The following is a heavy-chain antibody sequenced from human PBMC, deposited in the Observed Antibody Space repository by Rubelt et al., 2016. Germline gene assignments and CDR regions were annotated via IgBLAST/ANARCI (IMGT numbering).Heavy chain of an antibody. D-gene: IGHD6-19*01. CDR2: ISASGGTT. Sequence: EVQLLESGGGLVQPGGSLSPSCAASGFTFSSYAMTWVRQAPGTGLEWVSAISASGGTTYYADSVRGRFTISRANPKNTLYLQVPSLRAEDTAVYYCAKARPGSTGWLNWFDPWGQGTLVTVSS. CDR3: AKARPGSTGWLNWFDP. J-gene: IGHJ5*02. CDR1: GFTFSSYA. V-gene: IGHV3-23*01.